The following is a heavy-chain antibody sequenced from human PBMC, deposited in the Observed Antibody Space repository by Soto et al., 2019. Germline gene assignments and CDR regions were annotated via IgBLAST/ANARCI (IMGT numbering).Heavy chain of an antibody. V-gene: IGHV4-31*02. D-gene: IGHD1-1*01. CDR1: GGSITTGGRY. CDR2: IYYSGNT. Sequence: QVRLQEWGPGLVKPSQTLPLKCSVSGGSITTGGRYWSWIRQLPGKGLEWIGDIYYSGNTYYNAPLKRRVTISVEAAKNQFSLKLGSVTAADTAVYYCAQALVFTGGDGFDIWGQGRLVTVSS. CDR3: AQALVFTGGDGFDI. J-gene: IGHJ3*02.